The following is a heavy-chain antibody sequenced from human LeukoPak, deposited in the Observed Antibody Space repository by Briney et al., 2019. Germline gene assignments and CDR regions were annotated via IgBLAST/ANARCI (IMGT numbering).Heavy chain of an antibody. CDR3: ARATYYYGSGSHNWFDP. J-gene: IGHJ5*02. Sequence: ASVKVSCKASGYTFTGYYMHWVRQAPGQGLEWMGWINPNSGGTNYEQKFQGRVTMTRDTSISTAYMELSRLRSDDTAVYYCARATYYYGSGSHNWFDPWGQGTLVTVSS. V-gene: IGHV1-2*02. D-gene: IGHD3-10*01. CDR2: INPNSGGT. CDR1: GYTFTGYY.